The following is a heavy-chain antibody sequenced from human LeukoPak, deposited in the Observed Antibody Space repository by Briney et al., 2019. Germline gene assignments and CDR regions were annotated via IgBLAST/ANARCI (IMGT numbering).Heavy chain of an antibody. CDR2: ISSSSSSTI. Sequence: GGSLRLSCAASGFTFSSYSMNWVRQAPGKGLEWVSYISSSSSSTIYYADSVRGRFTISRDNAKNSLYLQMNSLRVEDTAVYYCARDDSGYNYWGQGALVTVSS. CDR1: GFTFSSYS. V-gene: IGHV3-48*04. D-gene: IGHD5-24*01. J-gene: IGHJ4*02. CDR3: ARDDSGYNY.